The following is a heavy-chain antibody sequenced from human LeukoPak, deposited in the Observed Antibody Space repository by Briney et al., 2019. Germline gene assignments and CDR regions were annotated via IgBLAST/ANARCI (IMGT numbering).Heavy chain of an antibody. CDR1: GGSISSSSYY. D-gene: IGHD3-10*01. Sequence: PSETLPLTCTVSGGSISSSSYYWGWIRQPPGKGLEWIGSIYYSGSTYYNPSLKSRVTISVDTSKNQFSLKLSSVTAADTAVYYCARHLNPGRRLLWFGDYYYYYGMDVWGQGTTVTVSS. J-gene: IGHJ6*02. CDR2: IYYSGST. CDR3: ARHLNPGRRLLWFGDYYYYYGMDV. V-gene: IGHV4-39*01.